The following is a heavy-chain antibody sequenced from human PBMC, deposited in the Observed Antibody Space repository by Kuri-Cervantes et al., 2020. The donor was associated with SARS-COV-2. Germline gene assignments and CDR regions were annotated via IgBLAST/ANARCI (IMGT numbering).Heavy chain of an antibody. D-gene: IGHD6-19*01. CDR1: GGSISSISYY. V-gene: IGHV4-39*07. J-gene: IGHJ4*02. CDR3: ARGFDCIGWGPPFDS. CDR2: IYYSGST. Sequence: SETLSLTCTVSGGSISSISYYWGWIRQPPGKGLEWIGSIYYSGSTYYNPSLKSRVTISVDTYKNQFSLKLSSVTAADTAVYYCARGFDCIGWGPPFDSWGQGTLVTVSS.